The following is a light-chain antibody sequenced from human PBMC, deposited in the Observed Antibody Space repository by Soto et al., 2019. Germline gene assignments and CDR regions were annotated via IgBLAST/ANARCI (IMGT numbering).Light chain of an antibody. CDR2: GAS. J-gene: IGKJ3*01. CDR3: QQSHSLRLT. Sequence: DIQMTQSPSSLSASVGDRLTITCRASQSIGYYLNWYRQKPGTAPKLLIYGASSLHSGVPSRFSASGSGTDFTLTISSLQPEDSATYFCQQSHSLRLTFGPGTKVDIK. CDR1: QSIGYY. V-gene: IGKV1-39*01.